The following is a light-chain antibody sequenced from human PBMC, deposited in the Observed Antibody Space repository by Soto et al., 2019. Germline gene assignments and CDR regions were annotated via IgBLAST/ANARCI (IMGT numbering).Light chain of an antibody. V-gene: IGKV3-15*01. CDR3: QQYNHWPLT. J-gene: IGKJ4*01. Sequence: EVVTTQSPATLSVSPGERATLSCRASQGLGTNLAWYQQKPGQAPRLLIYAASTRATGVPGRFSGSGSGTEFTLTIRSMPSADFAVYSCQQYNHWPLTFGGGTKVDSK. CDR2: AAS. CDR1: QGLGTN.